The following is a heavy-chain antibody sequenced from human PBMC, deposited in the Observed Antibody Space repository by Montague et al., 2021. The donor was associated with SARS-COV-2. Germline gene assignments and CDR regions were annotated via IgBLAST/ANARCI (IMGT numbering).Heavy chain of an antibody. Sequence: SETLSLTCTVSAGSISSHYWSWIRQPPGKALEWIGYVYYTGSTKYNPSRKSRVTMSVDTPKNRFSLSLRSLTAADTAVYYCARAQNTCFIANYVNYFDIWGLGALVTVS. D-gene: IGHD4/OR15-4a*01. CDR1: AGSISSHY. V-gene: IGHV4-59*11. CDR2: VYYTGST. CDR3: ARAQNTCFIANYVNYFDI. J-gene: IGHJ4*02.